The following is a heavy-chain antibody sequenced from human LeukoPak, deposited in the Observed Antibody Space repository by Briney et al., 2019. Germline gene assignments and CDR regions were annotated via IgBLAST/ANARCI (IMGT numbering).Heavy chain of an antibody. D-gene: IGHD2-15*01. CDR3: ASARRRLYCGGGSCLNWIDP. V-gene: IGHV4-34*01. Sequence: SETLSLTCAVYGGFFSGYYWSWIRQPPAKGLEGFGVINHSGSTNYNPSLKSPVTIPVATSKNQFSLKLSSVTAAGTAVYYCASARRRLYCGGGSCLNWIDPWGQGTLVTVSS. J-gene: IGHJ5*02. CDR2: INHSGST. CDR1: GGFFSGYY.